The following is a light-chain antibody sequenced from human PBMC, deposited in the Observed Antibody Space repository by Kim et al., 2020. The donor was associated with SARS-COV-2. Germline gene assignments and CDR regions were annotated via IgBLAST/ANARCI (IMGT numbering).Light chain of an antibody. J-gene: IGKJ1*01. CDR3: QQYNAWPLT. CDR2: GAS. Sequence: VSPGDGATLSCRASQSINSNLAWYQQKPGQAPRLLIYGASTRATGIPATFSGSGSGTEFTLTITSLQSEDFALYYCQQYNAWPLTFGQGTKVDIK. CDR1: QSINSN. V-gene: IGKV3-15*01.